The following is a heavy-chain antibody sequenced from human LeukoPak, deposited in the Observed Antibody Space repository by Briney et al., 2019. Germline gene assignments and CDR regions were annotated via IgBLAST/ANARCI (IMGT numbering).Heavy chain of an antibody. CDR2: ITDSGGRT. CDR1: GFTFSDFA. J-gene: IGHJ4*02. D-gene: IGHD1-26*01. V-gene: IGHV3-23*01. Sequence: GGSLRISCAASGFTFSDFAMSWVRRAPGKGLVWVSTITDSGGRTFYADSVKGRFTISGDNSKNTLFLQMNSLRAEDTAVYYCAKTMGAIDHDYWGQGTLVTVSS. CDR3: AKTMGAIDHDY.